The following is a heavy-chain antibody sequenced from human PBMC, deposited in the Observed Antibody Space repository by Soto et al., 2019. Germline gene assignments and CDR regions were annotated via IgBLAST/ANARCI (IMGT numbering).Heavy chain of an antibody. CDR2: ISYDGSKR. J-gene: IGHJ4*02. Sequence: QVQLGESGGGVVQPGKSLRLSCVGSGFTFGNYAMYWVRQAPGKGLEWVAFISYDGSKRYHADSVKGQFTISRDNARNTLYLQMDRLRPEDTAVYYCAKGGGAPGYPIDYWGQGPLVTVSS. CDR1: GFTFGNYA. D-gene: IGHD3-9*01. CDR3: AKGGGAPGYPIDY. V-gene: IGHV3-30*18.